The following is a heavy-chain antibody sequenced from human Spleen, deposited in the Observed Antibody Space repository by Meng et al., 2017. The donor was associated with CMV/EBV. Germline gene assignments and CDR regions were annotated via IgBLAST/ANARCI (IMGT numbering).Heavy chain of an antibody. CDR1: GFTFSSYE. D-gene: IGHD1-1*01. Sequence: GGSLRLSCAASGFTFSSYEMNWVRQAPGKGLEWVSYISSSGSTIYYADSVKGRFTISRDNAKNSLYLQMNSLRAEDTAVYYCARESDGGTTFDYWGQGTLVTVSS. J-gene: IGHJ4*02. CDR2: ISSSGSTI. CDR3: ARESDGGTTFDY. V-gene: IGHV3-48*03.